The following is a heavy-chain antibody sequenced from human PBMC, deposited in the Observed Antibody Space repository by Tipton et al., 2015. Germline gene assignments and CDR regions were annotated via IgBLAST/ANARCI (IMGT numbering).Heavy chain of an antibody. J-gene: IGHJ1*01. CDR2: IYYSVST. CDR1: GGSFSDYY. V-gene: IGHV4-59*01. Sequence: TLSLTCTVSGGSFSDYYWSWIRQSPGEGLEWIGYIYYSVSTNYNPSLRSRVAMSMDTSKNQFSLKLSSVIAADTAVYYCARAAIIQGYYHDSSRYYLFNSWGQGTLVTVSS. D-gene: IGHD3-22*01. CDR3: ARAAIIQGYYHDSSRYYLFNS.